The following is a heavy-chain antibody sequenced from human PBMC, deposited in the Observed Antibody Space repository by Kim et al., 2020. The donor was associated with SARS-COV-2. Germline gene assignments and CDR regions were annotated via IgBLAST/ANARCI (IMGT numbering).Heavy chain of an antibody. CDR3: ARVYSPLGYCSGGSCYQFDY. D-gene: IGHD2-15*01. J-gene: IGHJ4*02. Sequence: ASVKVSCKASGYTFTSYAMNWVRQAPGQGLEWMGWINTNTGNPTYAQGFTGRFVFSLDTSVSTAYLQISSLKAEDTAVYYCARVYSPLGYCSGGSCYQFDYWGQGTLVTVSS. CDR1: GYTFTSYA. CDR2: INTNTGNP. V-gene: IGHV7-4-1*02.